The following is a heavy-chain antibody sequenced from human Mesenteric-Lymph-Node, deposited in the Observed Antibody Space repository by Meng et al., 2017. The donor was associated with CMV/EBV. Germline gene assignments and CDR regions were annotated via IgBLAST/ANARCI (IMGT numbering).Heavy chain of an antibody. Sequence: GGSLRLSCAASGFTFSNYSMNWVRQAPGKGLEWVSSISTSNDYIYYADSVKGRFTISRDNSKNTLYLQMNSLRAEDTAVYYCAKDGFSNSARGRPIDNWGQGTLVTVSS. CDR3: AKDGFSNSARGRPIDN. D-gene: IGHD2/OR15-2a*01. V-gene: IGHV3-21*01. CDR2: ISTSNDYI. J-gene: IGHJ4*02. CDR1: GFTFSNYS.